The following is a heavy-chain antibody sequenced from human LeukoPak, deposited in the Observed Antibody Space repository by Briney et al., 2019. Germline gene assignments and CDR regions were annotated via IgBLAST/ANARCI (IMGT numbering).Heavy chain of an antibody. Sequence: ASVKVSCKVSGYTLTELSMHWVRQAPGKGLERRGGFDPEDGETIYAQKFQGRVTMTEDTSTDTAYMELSSLRSEDTAVYYCATTVPVAGTFYYYYGMDVWGQGTTVTVSS. CDR3: ATTVPVAGTFYYYYGMDV. D-gene: IGHD6-19*01. CDR1: GYTLTELS. J-gene: IGHJ6*02. V-gene: IGHV1-24*01. CDR2: FDPEDGET.